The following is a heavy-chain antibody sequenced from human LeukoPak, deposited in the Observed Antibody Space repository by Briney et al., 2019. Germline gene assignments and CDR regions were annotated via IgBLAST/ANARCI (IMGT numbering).Heavy chain of an antibody. J-gene: IGHJ4*02. CDR1: GGSITTTNY. V-gene: IGHV4-4*02. Sequence: SGTLSLTCGVSGGSITTTNYWSWVRQPPGGGLEWIGEVSLAGRTRYNPSLKNRVNISIDESKNHLYLNLASVTAADTAVYYCSRESGPFCPFAFWGQGVMVTVSS. CDR2: VSLAGRT. D-gene: IGHD1-26*01. CDR3: SRESGPFCPFAF.